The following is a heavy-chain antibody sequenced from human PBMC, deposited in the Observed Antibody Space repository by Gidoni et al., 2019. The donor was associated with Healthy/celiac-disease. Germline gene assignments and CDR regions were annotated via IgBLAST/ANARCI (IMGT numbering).Heavy chain of an antibody. D-gene: IGHD3-22*01. CDR2: IYWDDDK. J-gene: IGHJ4*02. Sequence: QITLKESGPTLVKPTQTLTLTCTFSGFSLSTSGVGVGWIRQPPGKALEWLALIYWDDDKRYSPSLKSRLTITKVTSKNQVVLTMTNMDPVDTATYYCAHRLYYDSSGPLFDYWGQGTLVTVSS. CDR3: AHRLYYDSSGPLFDY. CDR1: GFSLSTSGVG. V-gene: IGHV2-5*02.